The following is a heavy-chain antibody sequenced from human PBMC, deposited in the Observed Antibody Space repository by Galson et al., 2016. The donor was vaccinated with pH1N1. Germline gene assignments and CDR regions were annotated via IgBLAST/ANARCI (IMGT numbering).Heavy chain of an antibody. Sequence: ETLSLTCTVSGGSISSNYWSWIRQPAGKGLEWIGRIYTSGSTNYNPSLKSRVTMSVDTSKNQLSLTLSSVTAADTAVYYWARTLWFGELGKWFDPWGQGTLVTVSS. V-gene: IGHV4-4*07. CDR2: IYTSGST. D-gene: IGHD3-10*01. CDR1: GGSISSNY. CDR3: ARTLWFGELGKWFDP. J-gene: IGHJ5*02.